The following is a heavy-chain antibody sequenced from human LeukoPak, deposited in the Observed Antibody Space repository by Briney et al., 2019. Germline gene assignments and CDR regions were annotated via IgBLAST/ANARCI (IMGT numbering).Heavy chain of an antibody. CDR3: ARHRRDSSSWPNWFDP. CDR2: IYYSGST. CDR1: GGSISSYY. Sequence: PSETLSLTCTGSGGSISSYYWSWIRQPPGKGLEWIGYIYYSGSTNYNPSLKSRVTISVDTSKNQFSLKLSSVTAADTAVYYCARHRRDSSSWPNWFDPWGQGTLVTVSS. D-gene: IGHD6-13*01. V-gene: IGHV4-59*08. J-gene: IGHJ5*02.